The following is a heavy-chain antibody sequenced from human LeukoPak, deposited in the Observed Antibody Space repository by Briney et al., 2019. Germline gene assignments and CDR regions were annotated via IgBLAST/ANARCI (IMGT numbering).Heavy chain of an antibody. CDR3: ASEDGWFDP. V-gene: IGHV4-61*01. Sequence: SETLSLTCPVSGGSVSSGSYYWSWIRQPPGKGLEWIGYIYYSGSTNYNPSLKSRATISVDTSKNQFSLKLSSVTAADTAVYYCASEDGWFDPWGQGTLVTVSS. CDR1: GGSVSSGSYY. J-gene: IGHJ5*02. CDR2: IYYSGST.